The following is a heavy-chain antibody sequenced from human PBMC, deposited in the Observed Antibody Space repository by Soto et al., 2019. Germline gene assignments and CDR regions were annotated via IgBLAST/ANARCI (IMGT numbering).Heavy chain of an antibody. D-gene: IGHD3-3*01. CDR2: IRGKANSYAT. CDR3: TSLTSPLRFLEWSPVDWHYYGMDV. V-gene: IGHV3-73*01. CDR1: GFTFSGSA. J-gene: IGHJ6*02. Sequence: HPGGSLRLSCAASGFTFSGSAMHWVRQASGKGLEWVGRIRGKANSYATAYAASVKGRFTISRDDSKNTAYLQMNSLKTEDTAVYYCTSLTSPLRFLEWSPVDWHYYGMDVWGQGTTVTVSS.